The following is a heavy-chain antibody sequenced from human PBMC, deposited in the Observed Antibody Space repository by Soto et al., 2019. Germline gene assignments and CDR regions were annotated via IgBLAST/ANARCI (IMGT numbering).Heavy chain of an antibody. J-gene: IGHJ4*02. V-gene: IGHV3-23*01. D-gene: IGHD3-3*01. CDR1: GFTVRTNY. Sequence: GGSLRLSCAVSGFTVRTNYVSWVRQAPGKGLEWVSAIKGSGDNTYYADSVKGRFSISRDNSKNTLYLQMNSLRAEDTAIYYCAKGAYYDFWSGYSAFDCWGQGTLVTVSS. CDR3: AKGAYYDFWSGYSAFDC. CDR2: IKGSGDNT.